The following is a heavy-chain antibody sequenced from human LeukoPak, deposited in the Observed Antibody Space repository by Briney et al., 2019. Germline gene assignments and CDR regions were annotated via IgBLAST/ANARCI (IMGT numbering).Heavy chain of an antibody. CDR3: AKDITLSAAAGTIDY. D-gene: IGHD6-13*01. CDR1: GFTFSSYG. CDR2: IRYDGSNK. V-gene: IGHV3-30*02. Sequence: GGSLRLSCAASGFTFSSYGMHWVRQAPGKGLEWVAFIRYDGSNKYYADSVKGRFTISRDNSKNTLYPQMNSLRAEDTAVYYCAKDITLSAAAGTIDYWGQGTLVTVPS. J-gene: IGHJ4*02.